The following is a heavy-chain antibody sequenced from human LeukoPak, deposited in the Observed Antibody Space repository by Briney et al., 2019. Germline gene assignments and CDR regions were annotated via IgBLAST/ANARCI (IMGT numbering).Heavy chain of an antibody. CDR2: ISPSGRS. Sequence: SETLSLTYTVSVGSINSGPYYWTWIRQPAGKGLEWIGRISPSGRSNYNPSLQSRHTMSVDTSKRQFSLSLSSVTAADTAVYYCARDSDSRETFDYWGQGTLVAVSS. CDR3: ARDSDSRETFDY. V-gene: IGHV4-61*02. J-gene: IGHJ4*02. CDR1: VGSINSGPYY. D-gene: IGHD2-21*01.